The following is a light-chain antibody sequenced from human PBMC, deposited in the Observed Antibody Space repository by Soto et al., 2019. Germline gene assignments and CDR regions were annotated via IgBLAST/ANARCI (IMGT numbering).Light chain of an antibody. CDR2: GVS. J-gene: IGKJ5*01. Sequence: EVVMTQSPATLSVSPGESATLSCRASQSISSNKLAWYQQKPGQAPRLLLFGVSNRATGIPARFSGSGSGTDFTLTISRLEPEDFAVYYCQQYGSSPQVTFGQGTRLEIK. CDR3: QQYGSSPQVT. V-gene: IGKV3-20*01. CDR1: QSISSNK.